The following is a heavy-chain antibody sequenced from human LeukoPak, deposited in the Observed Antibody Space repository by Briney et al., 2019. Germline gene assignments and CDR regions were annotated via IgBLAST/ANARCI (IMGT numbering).Heavy chain of an antibody. V-gene: IGHV4-4*07. CDR1: GGSISSYY. CDR3: ARSYYYDSSGYTDDY. CDR2: IYTSGST. J-gene: IGHJ4*02. Sequence: PSETLSLTCTVSGGSISSYYWSWIRQPAGKGLEWIGRIYTSGSTNYNPSLKSRVTMSVDTSKNQFSLKLSSVTAADTAVYYCARSYYYDSSGYTDDYWGQGTLVIVSS. D-gene: IGHD3-22*01.